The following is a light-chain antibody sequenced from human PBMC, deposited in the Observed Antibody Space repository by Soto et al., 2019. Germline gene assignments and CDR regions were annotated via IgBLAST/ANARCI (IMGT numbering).Light chain of an antibody. CDR2: DVT. V-gene: IGLV2-11*01. CDR1: SSDVGGYNY. Sequence: QSVLTQPRSVSGSPGQSVAISCTGTSSDVGGYNYVSWYQQHPGKAPKLIIYDVTKRPSGVPDRFSGSKSGNTASLTVSGLQTEDEAHYYCSAYAGSNHFVFGFGKKVNVL. J-gene: IGLJ1*01. CDR3: SAYAGSNHFV.